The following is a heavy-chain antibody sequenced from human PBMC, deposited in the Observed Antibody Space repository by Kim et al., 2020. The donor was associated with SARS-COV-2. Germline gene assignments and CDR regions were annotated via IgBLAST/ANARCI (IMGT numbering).Heavy chain of an antibody. D-gene: IGHD3-10*01. V-gene: IGHV3-7*01. CDR2: K. CDR3: ARRGPGGSDDY. Sequence: KYYVDSVKGRFTISRDNAKNSLYLQMNSLRAEDTAVYYCARRGPGGSDDYWGQGTLVTVSS. J-gene: IGHJ4*02.